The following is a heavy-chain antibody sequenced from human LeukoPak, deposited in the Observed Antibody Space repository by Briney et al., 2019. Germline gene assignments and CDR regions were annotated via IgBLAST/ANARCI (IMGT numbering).Heavy chain of an antibody. D-gene: IGHD3-22*01. CDR3: ARDREGYYDSSGYANFDY. CDR2: ISAYNGNT. Sequence: ASVKVSCKASGYTFTSYGISWVRQAPGQGLEWMGWISAYNGNTNYAQKLQGRVTITTDTSTHTAYMELRSLRSDDTAVYYCARDREGYYDSSGYANFDYWGQGTLVTVSS. J-gene: IGHJ4*02. CDR1: GYTFTSYG. V-gene: IGHV1-18*01.